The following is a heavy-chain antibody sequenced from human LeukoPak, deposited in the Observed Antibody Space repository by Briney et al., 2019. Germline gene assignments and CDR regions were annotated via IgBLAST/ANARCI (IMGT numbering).Heavy chain of an antibody. CDR3: ARDATIHDSSSYYYLW. CDR1: GCSFSMYA. Sequence: ASVKVSFKASGCSFSMYANSWVRQPPGQGLEWMGGIIPIFGTPNYAQKFQVRGTITADGYKRTDYMELRSIRSKDTDVDFCARDATIHDSSSYYYLWWGQGTLVTVSS. J-gene: IGHJ4*02. V-gene: IGHV1-69*13. D-gene: IGHD3-22*01. CDR2: IIPIFGTP.